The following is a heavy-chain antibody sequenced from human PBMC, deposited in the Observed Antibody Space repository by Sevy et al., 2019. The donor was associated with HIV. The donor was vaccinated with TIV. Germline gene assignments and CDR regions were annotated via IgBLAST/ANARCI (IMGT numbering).Heavy chain of an antibody. Sequence: GGSLRLSCAASGFPFTTYAVHWVRQAPGKGLEWLAVISFNGGNKFYADSVRGRFTISRDNSKNTMYLQMNSLRVEDTAMYYCARDVSGGERLGQLSAYFDSWGQGTLVTVSS. CDR3: ARDVSGGERLGQLSAYFDS. CDR2: ISFNGGNK. D-gene: IGHD3-16*02. V-gene: IGHV3-30-3*01. CDR1: GFPFTTYA. J-gene: IGHJ4*02.